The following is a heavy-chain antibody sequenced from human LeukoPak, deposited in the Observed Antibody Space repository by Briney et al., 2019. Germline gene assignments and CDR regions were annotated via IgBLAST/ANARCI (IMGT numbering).Heavy chain of an antibody. Sequence: GGSLRLSCAASGFTFSGYAMSWVRQAPGKGLEWVSAVSGSGDSTYYADSVKGRFTISRDNSKNTLYLQMNSLRAEDTALYYCAKDSSIVVVTATPLDYWGQGILATVSS. CDR3: AKDSSIVVVTATPLDY. V-gene: IGHV3-23*01. CDR2: VSGSGDST. J-gene: IGHJ4*02. D-gene: IGHD2-21*02. CDR1: GFTFSGYA.